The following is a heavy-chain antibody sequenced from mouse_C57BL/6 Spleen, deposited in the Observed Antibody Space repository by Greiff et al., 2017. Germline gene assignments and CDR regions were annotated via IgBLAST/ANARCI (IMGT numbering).Heavy chain of an antibody. CDR1: GFTINDYY. V-gene: IGHV14-2*01. Sequence: VQLKESGAELVKPGASVKLSCTASGFTINDYYMHWVKQRTEQGLEWIGRIDPEDGETKYAPKFQGKATITADTSSNTAYLQLSSLTSEDTAVYYCARTKGGTTWYFDVWGTGTTVTVSS. CDR3: ARTKGGTTWYFDV. CDR2: IDPEDGET. D-gene: IGHD2-1*01. J-gene: IGHJ1*03.